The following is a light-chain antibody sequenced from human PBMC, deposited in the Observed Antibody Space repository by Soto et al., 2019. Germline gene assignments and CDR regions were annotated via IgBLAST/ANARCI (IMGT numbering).Light chain of an antibody. CDR1: STDIAPYNY. CDR2: EVS. V-gene: IGLV2-14*01. J-gene: IGLJ2*01. Sequence: QSVLTQPASVSGSPGQSITISCTGTSTDIAPYNYVSWYQQHPGKAPKLIICEVSNRPSGVSNRFSGSKSGNTASLTISGLQAEDEADYYCSSYAGSSWIFGGGTKVTVL. CDR3: SSYAGSSWI.